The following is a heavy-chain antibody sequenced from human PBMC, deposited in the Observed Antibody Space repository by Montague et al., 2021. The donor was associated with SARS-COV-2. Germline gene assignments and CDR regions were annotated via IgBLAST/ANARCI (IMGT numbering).Heavy chain of an antibody. J-gene: IGHJ4*02. D-gene: IGHD6-13*01. Sequence: SLRLSCAASGFTFSSFAMHWVRQAPGKGLEWVAGICWDGGNKCYADSVKGRFTISRDNAKNTVYLQMNSLRTEDTALYYCAKEADSSSRYFDYWGQGTPVTVSS. CDR1: GFTFSSFA. CDR3: AKEADSSSRYFDY. CDR2: ICWDGGNK. V-gene: IGHV3-30-3*01.